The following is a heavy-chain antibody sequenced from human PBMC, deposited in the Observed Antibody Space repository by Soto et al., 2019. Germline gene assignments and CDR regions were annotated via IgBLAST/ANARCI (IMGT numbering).Heavy chain of an antibody. Sequence: ASVKVSCKASGYTFTSYDINWVRQATGQGLEWMGWMNPNSGNTGYAQKFQGRVTMTRNTSISTAYMELSSLRSEDTAVYYCALEGATVTTLSDYYYMDVWGKGTTVTVSS. D-gene: IGHD4-17*01. CDR3: ALEGATVTTLSDYYYMDV. J-gene: IGHJ6*03. CDR2: MNPNSGNT. CDR1: GYTFTSYD. V-gene: IGHV1-8*01.